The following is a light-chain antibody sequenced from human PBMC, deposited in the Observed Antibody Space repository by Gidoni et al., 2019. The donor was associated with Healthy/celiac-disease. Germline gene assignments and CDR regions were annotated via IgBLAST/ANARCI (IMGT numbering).Light chain of an antibody. J-gene: IGLJ3*02. V-gene: IGLV1-40*01. CDR2: GNS. Sequence: QSVLTQPPSVSGAPGQRVTISCTGSSSNIGAVYDVHWYQQLPETAPKLLIYGNSNRPSGVPDRFSGSKSGTSASLAITGLQAEDEADYYCQSYDSSLSGNWVFGGGTKLTVL. CDR3: QSYDSSLSGNWV. CDR1: SSNIGAVYD.